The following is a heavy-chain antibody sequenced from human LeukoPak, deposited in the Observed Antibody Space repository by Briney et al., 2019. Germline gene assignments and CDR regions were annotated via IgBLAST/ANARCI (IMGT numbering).Heavy chain of an antibody. Sequence: ASVKVSCKASGYTFTGYYMHWVRQAPGQGLEWMGWINPNSGGTNYAQKFQGRVTVTRDTSISTAYMELSRLRSDDTAVYYCARQTGLVVVAATGAFDIWGQGTMVTVSS. J-gene: IGHJ3*02. CDR3: ARQTGLVVVAATGAFDI. CDR2: INPNSGGT. D-gene: IGHD2-15*01. CDR1: GYTFTGYY. V-gene: IGHV1-2*02.